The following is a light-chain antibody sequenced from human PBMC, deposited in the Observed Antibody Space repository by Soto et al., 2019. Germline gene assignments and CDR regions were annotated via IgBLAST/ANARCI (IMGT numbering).Light chain of an antibody. V-gene: IGLV4-69*01. CDR2: LNSDGSH. Sequence: QLVLTQSPSASASLGASVKLTCTLNSGHSSYAIAWHQQQPEKGPRYLMKLNSDGSHSKGDGIPDRVSGCSSGAERYLTISSLQSEDEADYYCQTWGTGLLVFGGGTKLTVL. CDR1: SGHSSYA. J-gene: IGLJ3*02. CDR3: QTWGTGLLV.